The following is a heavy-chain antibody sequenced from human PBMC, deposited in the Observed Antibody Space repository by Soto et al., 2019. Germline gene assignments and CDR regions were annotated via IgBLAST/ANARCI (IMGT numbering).Heavy chain of an antibody. CDR2: INHSGST. V-gene: IGHV4-34*01. CDR1: GGSFSGYY. Sequence: SETLSLTCAVYGGSFSGYYWSWIRQPPGKGLEWIGEINHSGSTNYNPSLKSRVTISVDTSKNQFSLKLSSVTAADTAVYYCARKGGDYQTYYYQYYYYMDVWGKGTTVTVSS. CDR3: ARKGGDYQTYYYQYYYYMDV. J-gene: IGHJ6*03. D-gene: IGHD4-17*01.